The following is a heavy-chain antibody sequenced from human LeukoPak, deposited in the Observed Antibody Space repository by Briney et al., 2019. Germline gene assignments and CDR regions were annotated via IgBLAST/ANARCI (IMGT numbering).Heavy chain of an antibody. Sequence: SVKVSCKASGGTFSSYAISWVRQAPGQGLEWMGGIIPIFGTANYAQKFQGRVTITTDESTSTAYMELSSLRSEDTAVYYCARDGYSSGWYPFNPDKYYYYYYYMDVWGKGTTVTVSS. CDR2: IIPIFGTA. CDR1: GGTFSSYA. J-gene: IGHJ6*03. V-gene: IGHV1-69*05. D-gene: IGHD6-19*01. CDR3: ARDGYSSGWYPFNPDKYYYYYYYMDV.